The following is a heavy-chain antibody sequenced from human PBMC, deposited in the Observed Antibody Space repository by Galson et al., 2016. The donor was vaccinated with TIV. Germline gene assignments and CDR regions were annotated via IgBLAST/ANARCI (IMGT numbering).Heavy chain of an antibody. J-gene: IGHJ3*02. CDR2: INPGNGNT. D-gene: IGHD6-13*01. CDR3: ANRGDSSWYSFEI. Sequence: SVKVSCKASGYTFINYAMYWVRQAPGQRLEWMGWINPGNGNTRYSENVRGRVTLTRDTSATADYMELTSLTSDDTAVYYCANRGDSSWYSFEIWGQGTMVTFSS. CDR1: GYTFINYA. V-gene: IGHV1-3*01.